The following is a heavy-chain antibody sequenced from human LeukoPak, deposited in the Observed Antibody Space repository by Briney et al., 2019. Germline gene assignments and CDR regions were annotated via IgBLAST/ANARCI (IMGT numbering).Heavy chain of an antibody. D-gene: IGHD2/OR15-2a*01. CDR3: AREYYNPSTVIDF. CDR2: ISDRGDGT. J-gene: IGHJ3*01. Sequence: GGSLRLSPADSVFTFSRRSISTARQAPGKGLEWVSSISDRGDGTYYAESVKGRFTISRDNSKDTLYLQMNSLRAEDTSLYYCAREYYNPSTVIDFWGQGTMVTVST. V-gene: IGHV3-23*01. CDR1: VFTFSRRS.